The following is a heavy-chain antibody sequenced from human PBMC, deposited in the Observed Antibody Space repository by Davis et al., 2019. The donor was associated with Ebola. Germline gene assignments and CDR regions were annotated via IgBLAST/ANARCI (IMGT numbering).Heavy chain of an antibody. CDR3: ARRFEAVAGAYYFDY. J-gene: IGHJ4*02. V-gene: IGHV5-51*01. Sequence: GESLKISCKGSGYSFTSYWIGWVRQMPGKGLEWMGIIYPGDSDTRYSPSFQGQVTISADKSISTAYLQWSSLKASDTAMYYCARRFEAVAGAYYFDYWGQGTLVTVSS. CDR2: IYPGDSDT. CDR1: GYSFTSYW. D-gene: IGHD6-19*01.